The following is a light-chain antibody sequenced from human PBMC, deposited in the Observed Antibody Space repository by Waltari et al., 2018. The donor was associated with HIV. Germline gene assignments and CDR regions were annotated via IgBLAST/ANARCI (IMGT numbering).Light chain of an antibody. V-gene: IGKV1-16*01. CDR3: QQYSSYVSIT. CDR2: AAS. CDR1: QAISNS. Sequence: DIQMTQSPSSLSASVGDRVTITCRASQAISNSLAWFQQRPGKAPKPLIYAASTLQSGVPSRFSASGTGTEFTLTITNLQPEDSATYYCQQYSSYVSITFGQGTRLDIK. J-gene: IGKJ5*01.